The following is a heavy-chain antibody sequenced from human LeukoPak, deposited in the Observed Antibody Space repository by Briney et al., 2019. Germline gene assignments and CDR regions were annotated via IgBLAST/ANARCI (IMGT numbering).Heavy chain of an antibody. J-gene: IGHJ4*02. CDR2: MNPNSGNT. CDR1: GYTFTSYD. CDR3: ARTDYYDSSGYYPYSLDY. Sequence: GASVKVSCKASGYTFTSYDINWVRQATGQGLEWMGWMNPNSGNTGYAQKLQGRVTMTTDTSTSTTYLELRSLRSDDTAVYYCARTDYYDSSGYYPYSLDYWGQGTLVTVSS. D-gene: IGHD3-22*01. V-gene: IGHV1-8*01.